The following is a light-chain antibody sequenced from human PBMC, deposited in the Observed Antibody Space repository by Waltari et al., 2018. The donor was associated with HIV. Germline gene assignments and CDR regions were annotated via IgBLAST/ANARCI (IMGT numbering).Light chain of an antibody. J-gene: IGKJ4*01. CDR1: QNVTNAY. V-gene: IGKV3-20*01. Sequence: ETVLTQSPGTLSLSPGERATLSCRASQNVTNAYLAWYQKRLGQAPMLPSYGASSRATGIPDRFSGSGSGTDFTLTISRLEPEDFAVYYCQQYDSSPGTFGGGTKVEIK. CDR3: QQYDSSPGT. CDR2: GAS.